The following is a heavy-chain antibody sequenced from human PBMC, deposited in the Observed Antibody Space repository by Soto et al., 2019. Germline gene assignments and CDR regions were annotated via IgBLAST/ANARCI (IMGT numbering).Heavy chain of an antibody. CDR1: GFTFSSYA. V-gene: IGHV3-23*01. CDR3: ARAAAGSYFDY. J-gene: IGHJ4*02. D-gene: IGHD6-13*01. CDR2: ISGSGGTT. Sequence: GGSLRLSCAASGFTFSSYAMSWVRQAPGKGLEWVSGISGSGGTTYYADSVKGRFTISRDNSKTTLYLQMNSLRAEDTAIHYCARAAAGSYFDYWGQGTLVTVSS.